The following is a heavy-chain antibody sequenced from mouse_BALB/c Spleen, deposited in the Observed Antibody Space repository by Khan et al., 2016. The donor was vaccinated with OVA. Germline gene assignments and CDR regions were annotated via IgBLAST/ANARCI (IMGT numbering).Heavy chain of an antibody. V-gene: IGHV3-6*02. CDR3: AKCLWPYFDY. D-gene: IGHD1-1*02. CDR1: GYSITSGYY. J-gene: IGHJ2*01. Sequence: EVQLQESGPGLVKPSQSLSLTCSVTGYSITSGYYWNWIQQFPGNKLEWMGYISYDGRNHSNPSLNNRISFTRDTSKNQCFLKWNSVTTEDTATYYCAKCLWPYFDYGGQGTTLTVSS. CDR2: ISYDGRN.